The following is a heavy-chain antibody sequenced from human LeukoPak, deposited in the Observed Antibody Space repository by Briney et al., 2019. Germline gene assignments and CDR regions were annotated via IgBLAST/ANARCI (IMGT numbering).Heavy chain of an antibody. Sequence: QSGGSLRLSCAASGFTFDDYGMSWVRQAPGKGLEWVSLISWDGGNREYADSVKGRFTISRDNSRNSLFLQMNSLTTEDTAFYYCAKDYSSSGPFDYWGQGTLVTVSS. V-gene: IGHV3-43*01. CDR2: ISWDGGNR. CDR1: GFTFDDYG. J-gene: IGHJ4*02. CDR3: AKDYSSSGPFDY. D-gene: IGHD6-13*01.